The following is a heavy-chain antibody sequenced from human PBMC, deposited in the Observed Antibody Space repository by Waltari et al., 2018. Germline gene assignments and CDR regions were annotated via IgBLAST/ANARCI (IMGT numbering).Heavy chain of an antibody. CDR1: GFTFSSYW. Sequence: EVQLLESGGGLVQPGGSLRLSCAASGFTFSSYWMHWVRQAPGKGLVWVSRINSDGSSTSYADSVKGRFTISRDNAKNTLYLQMNSLRAEDTAVYYCVRGLKITMVRGVIIWYWGQGTLVTVP. D-gene: IGHD3-10*01. V-gene: IGHV3-74*02. J-gene: IGHJ4*02. CDR3: VRGLKITMVRGVIIWY. CDR2: INSDGSST.